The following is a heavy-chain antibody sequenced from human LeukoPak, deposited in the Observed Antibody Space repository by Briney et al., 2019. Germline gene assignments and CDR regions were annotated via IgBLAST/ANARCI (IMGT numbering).Heavy chain of an antibody. CDR1: GYTFTGYY. D-gene: IGHD1-26*01. CDR2: INPNSGGT. CDR3: ARGSVGATVTEELYYFDY. J-gene: IGHJ4*02. Sequence: ASVKVSCKASGYTFTGYYMHWVRQAPGQGLEWMGWINPNSGGTNYAQKFQGRVTMTRDTSISTAYMELSRLRSDDTAVYYCARGSVGATVTEELYYFDYWGQGTLVTVSS. V-gene: IGHV1-2*02.